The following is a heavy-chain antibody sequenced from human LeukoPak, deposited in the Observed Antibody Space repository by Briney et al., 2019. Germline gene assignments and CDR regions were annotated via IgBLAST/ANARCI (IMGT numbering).Heavy chain of an antibody. Sequence: GSLRLSCAASGFTFSNCAMNWVRQPPGKGLEWIGEINHSGSTNYNPSLKSRVTISVDTSKNQFSLKLSSVTAADTAVYYCASLWPYQLSAFDIWGQGTLVTVSS. CDR2: INHSGST. J-gene: IGHJ3*02. D-gene: IGHD2-2*01. CDR1: GFTFSNCA. CDR3: ASLWPYQLSAFDI. V-gene: IGHV4-34*01.